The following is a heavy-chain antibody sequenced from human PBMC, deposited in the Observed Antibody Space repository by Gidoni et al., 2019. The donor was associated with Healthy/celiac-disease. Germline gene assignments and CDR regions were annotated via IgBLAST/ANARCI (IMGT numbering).Heavy chain of an antibody. D-gene: IGHD1-1*01. Sequence: QLQLQQSGLGLVKPSPTRPLTCPIPGNSSSSNSVARIWIRQSPSRGLEWLRRTYYSTKKYNDKAECGKSRTTNNPDTSKNQFSRQLNSETPEETAVYYCARDNPPDWNDGEYFDYWGQGTLVTVSS. CDR1: GNSSSSNSVA. J-gene: IGHJ4*02. CDR2: TYYSTKKYN. V-gene: IGHV6-1*01. CDR3: ARDNPPDWNDGEYFDY.